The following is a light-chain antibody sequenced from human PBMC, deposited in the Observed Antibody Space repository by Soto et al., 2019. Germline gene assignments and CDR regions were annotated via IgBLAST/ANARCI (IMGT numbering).Light chain of an antibody. V-gene: IGKV3-20*01. CDR3: HQHGGSPET. Sequence: EIVLTQSPGTLSLSPGERATLSCRASRSVNKNYLAWYQQKPGQAPRLLIFGASSRATGIPDRFIGSGSGTEFILTISRLEPDDFAIYHCHQHGGSPETFGQGTKVEIK. CDR2: GAS. J-gene: IGKJ1*01. CDR1: RSVNKNY.